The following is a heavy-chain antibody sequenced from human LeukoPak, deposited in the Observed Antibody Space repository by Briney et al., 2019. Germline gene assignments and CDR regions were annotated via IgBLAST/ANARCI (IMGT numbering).Heavy chain of an antibody. CDR1: GGSISSYY. D-gene: IGHD4-23*01. V-gene: IGHV4-4*07. CDR2: IYTSGST. J-gene: IGHJ1*01. CDR3: ARETHGYGGNSQYFQH. Sequence: SETLSLXCTVSGGSISSYYWSWIRLPAGKGLESIGRIYTSGSTNYNPSLKSRVTISVDTSKNQFSLKLSSVTAADTAVYYCARETHGYGGNSQYFQHWGQGTLVTVSS.